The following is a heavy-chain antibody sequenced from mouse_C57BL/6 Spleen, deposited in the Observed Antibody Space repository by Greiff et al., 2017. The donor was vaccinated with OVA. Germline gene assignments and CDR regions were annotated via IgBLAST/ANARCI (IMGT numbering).Heavy chain of an antibody. CDR3: ERDYGSSTHFDY. Sequence: VQLQQSGPELVKPGASVKISCKASGYSFTDYNMNWVKQSNGKSLEWIGVINPNYGTTSYNQKFKGKATLTVDQSSSTAYMQLNSLTSEDSAVEDGERDYGSSTHFDYWGQGTTLTVSS. V-gene: IGHV1-39*01. CDR1: GYSFTDYN. D-gene: IGHD1-1*01. CDR2: INPNYGTT. J-gene: IGHJ2*01.